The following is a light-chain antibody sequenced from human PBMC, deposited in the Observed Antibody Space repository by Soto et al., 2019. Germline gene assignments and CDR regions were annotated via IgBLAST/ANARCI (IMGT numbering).Light chain of an antibody. V-gene: IGKV1-33*01. Sequence: DIQMTQSPSSLSASVGDTVTITFQATQDIRNYLNWYQQKPGKAPNLLIYDASNLEPGVPSRFSGGGFGTHFTFTISGLQPEDVATYYCQQYDRIPLSFGGGSKVEI. CDR3: QQYDRIPLS. CDR1: QDIRNY. CDR2: DAS. J-gene: IGKJ4*01.